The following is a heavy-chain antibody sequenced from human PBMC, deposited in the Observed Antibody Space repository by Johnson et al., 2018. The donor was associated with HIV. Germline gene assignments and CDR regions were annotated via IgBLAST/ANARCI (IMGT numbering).Heavy chain of an antibody. Sequence: QVQLVESGGGVVQPGTSLRLSCAASGFTFSSYGMHWVRQAPGKGLEWVAVISYDGSNKYYADSVKGRFTISRDNSKNTLYLQMNSLRAEDTAVYYCATPQEGYSAFDIWGQGTMVTVSS. CDR2: ISYDGSNK. D-gene: IGHD2-15*01. J-gene: IGHJ3*02. CDR3: ATPQEGYSAFDI. V-gene: IGHV3-30*03. CDR1: GFTFSSYG.